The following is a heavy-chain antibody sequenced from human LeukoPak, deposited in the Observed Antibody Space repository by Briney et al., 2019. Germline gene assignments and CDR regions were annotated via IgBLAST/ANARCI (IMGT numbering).Heavy chain of an antibody. V-gene: IGHV1-69*05. CDR2: IIPIFGTA. CDR3: ARWANIAAAGSAFDI. D-gene: IGHD6-13*01. CDR1: GGTFSSYG. J-gene: IGHJ3*02. Sequence: SVKVSCKASGGTFSSYGISWVRQAPGQGLGWMGGIIPIFGTANYAQKLQGRVTMTTDTSTSTAYMELRSLRSDDTAVYYCARWANIAAAGSAFDIWGQGTMVTVSS.